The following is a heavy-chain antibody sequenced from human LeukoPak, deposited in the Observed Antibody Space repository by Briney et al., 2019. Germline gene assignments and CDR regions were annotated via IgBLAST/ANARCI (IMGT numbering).Heavy chain of an antibody. D-gene: IGHD1-1*01. Sequence: PGESLRLSCTASGFTFSDYTLNWVRQAPGKGLEWVSCITGISDIYYADSVKGRFNISRDNAKNSVYLQMNSLRAEDTGIYYCARAIRLWGQGTLVTVSS. V-gene: IGHV3-69-1*02. CDR2: ITGISDI. J-gene: IGHJ4*02. CDR3: ARAIRL. CDR1: GFTFSDYT.